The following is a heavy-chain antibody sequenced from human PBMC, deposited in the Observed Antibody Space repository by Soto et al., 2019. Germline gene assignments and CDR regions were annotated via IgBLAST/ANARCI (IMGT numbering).Heavy chain of an antibody. V-gene: IGHV4-31*02. CDR1: GGFIGSCDYY. Sequence: QVQVQESGPGLVKPSQTLSLKCSVSGGFIGSCDYYWSWIRQHPEKGLEWIGSIYYNGNTDYNPSLRGRPTMSLETSMNEFSLKLTSVTAADTAVYYCARDKGGAALKGSGMDVWGQGTTVTVS. CDR2: IYYNGNT. J-gene: IGHJ6*02. D-gene: IGHD3-10*01. CDR3: ARDKGGAALKGSGMDV.